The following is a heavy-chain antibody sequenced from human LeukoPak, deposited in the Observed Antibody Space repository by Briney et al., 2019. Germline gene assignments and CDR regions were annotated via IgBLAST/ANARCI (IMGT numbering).Heavy chain of an antibody. V-gene: IGHV3-48*01. Sequence: GGSLRLSCAASGFTFSSYSMNWVRQAPGKGLEWVSYISYTGTMYYADSVKGRFTISRDNAKNSLYLHMNSLRAEDTAVYYCTRDPRALDYWGQGTLVTVSS. J-gene: IGHJ4*02. CDR3: TRDPRALDY. CDR1: GFTFSSYS. CDR2: ISYTGTM.